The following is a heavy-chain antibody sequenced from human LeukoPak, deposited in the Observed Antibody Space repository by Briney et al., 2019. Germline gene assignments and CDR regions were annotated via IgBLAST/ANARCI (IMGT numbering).Heavy chain of an antibody. V-gene: IGHV1-18*01. CDR1: GYTFTSYG. CDR2: ISAYNGNT. D-gene: IGHD3-22*01. J-gene: IGHJ4*02. Sequence: ASVKVSCKASGYTFTSYGISWVRQAPGQGLEWMGWISAYNGNTNYAQKLQGRVTMTTDTSTSTAYMELRSLRSDDTAVYYCARGSEGYYDSSGYLTWGQGTLVTVSS. CDR3: ARGSEGYYDSSGYLT.